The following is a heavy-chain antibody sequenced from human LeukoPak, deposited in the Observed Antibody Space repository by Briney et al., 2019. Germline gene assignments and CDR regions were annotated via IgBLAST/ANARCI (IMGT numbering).Heavy chain of an antibody. CDR1: GFTFSSYW. CDR3: ARIGIRGFWSGLDAFDI. CDR2: IKQDGSEK. V-gene: IGHV3-7*01. J-gene: IGHJ3*02. Sequence: PGGSLRLSCAASGFTFSSYWMSWVRQAPGKGLEWVANIKQDGSEKYYVDSVKGRFTISRDNAKNSLYLQMNSLRAEDTAVYHCARIGIRGFWSGLDAFDIWGQGTMVTVSS. D-gene: IGHD3-3*01.